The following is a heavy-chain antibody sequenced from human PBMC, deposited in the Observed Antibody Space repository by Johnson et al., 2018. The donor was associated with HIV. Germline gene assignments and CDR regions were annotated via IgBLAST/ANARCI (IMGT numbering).Heavy chain of an antibody. CDR1: GFTFSSYD. CDR3: ARGNKWYSSGLDAFDI. CDR2: IGTAGDT. Sequence: VQLVESGGGLVQPGGSLRLSCAASGFTFSSYDMHWVRQATGKGPEWVSAIGTAGDTYYPGSVKGRFTISRENAKNSLYLQMNSLRAGDTAVYYCARGNKWYSSGLDAFDIWGQGTMVTVSA. V-gene: IGHV3-13*01. D-gene: IGHD6-19*01. J-gene: IGHJ3*02.